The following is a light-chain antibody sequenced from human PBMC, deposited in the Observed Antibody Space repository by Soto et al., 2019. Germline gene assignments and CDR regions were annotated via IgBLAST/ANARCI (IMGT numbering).Light chain of an antibody. CDR1: QSVSNNY. J-gene: IGKJ4*01. V-gene: IGKV3-20*01. CDR3: QQYGSSPPLT. Sequence: EIVLMQSPGTLSLSPGERATLSCRASQSVSNNYVAWYQQKPGQAPRLLIAGASSRATGIPDRFSGSGSGTDLTLTISRLEPEDFALYYCQQYGSSPPLTFGGGTKVEIK. CDR2: GAS.